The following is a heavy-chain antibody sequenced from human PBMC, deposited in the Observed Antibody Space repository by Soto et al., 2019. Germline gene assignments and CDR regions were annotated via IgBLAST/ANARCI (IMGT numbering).Heavy chain of an antibody. V-gene: IGHV3-7*01. CDR1: GFTFSHYW. J-gene: IGHJ4*02. Sequence: EVQLVESGGGLVQPGGSPRLSCAASGFTFSHYWMTWVRQAPGKGLEWVANMKEDGSEKNYVDSVKGRFTISRDNAKNSLYLQMNSLRAEDTAMYYCARGGSESDYWGQGTLVTVSS. CDR3: ARGGSESDY. D-gene: IGHD3-16*01. CDR2: MKEDGSEK.